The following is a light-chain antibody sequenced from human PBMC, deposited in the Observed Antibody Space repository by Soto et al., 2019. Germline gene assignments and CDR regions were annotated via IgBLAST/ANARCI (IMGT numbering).Light chain of an antibody. CDR2: AAS. J-gene: IGKJ2*01. CDR3: QQYNTYLYT. V-gene: IGKV1-12*01. CDR1: QGVNRW. Sequence: DIQMTQSPSSVAASVGDRVTLTCRASQGVNRWLAWYQQKPGKAPKVLIYAASSLQSGVPSWFSGSGSGTDFTLNISSLQPEDFATYYCQQYNTYLYTFGQGTRLDIK.